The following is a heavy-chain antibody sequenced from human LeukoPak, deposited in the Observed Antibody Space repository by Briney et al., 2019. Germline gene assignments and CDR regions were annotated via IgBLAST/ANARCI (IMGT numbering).Heavy chain of an antibody. J-gene: IGHJ4*02. CDR1: GFSFSSYW. Sequence: GGSLRLSCAASGFSFSSYWMHWVRQAPGKGLVWVSRIDSDGSSTSYADSVKGRFTISRDNSKNTLYLQMNSLRAEDTAVYYCAKGANYYGRGNLYYFDYWGQGTLVTVSS. V-gene: IGHV3-74*01. D-gene: IGHD4-23*01. CDR3: AKGANYYGRGNLYYFDY. CDR2: IDSDGSST.